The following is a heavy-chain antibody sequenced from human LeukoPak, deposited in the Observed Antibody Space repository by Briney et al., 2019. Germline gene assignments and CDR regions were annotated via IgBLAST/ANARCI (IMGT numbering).Heavy chain of an antibody. J-gene: IGHJ6*02. Sequence: PGGSLRLSCAASGFNFRLYSMTWVRQGPGKGLEWVSTVSGNGATTYYADSVKGRFTISRDNSKNTLFLQMNSLRAEDTAVYYCAKEQVTIYPFLNGMDVWGQGTTVTVSS. V-gene: IGHV3-23*01. CDR2: VSGNGATT. D-gene: IGHD2/OR15-2a*01. CDR1: GFNFRLYS. CDR3: AKEQVTIYPFLNGMDV.